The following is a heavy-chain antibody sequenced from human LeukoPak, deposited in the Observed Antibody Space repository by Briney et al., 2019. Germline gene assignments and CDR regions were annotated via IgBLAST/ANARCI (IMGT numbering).Heavy chain of an antibody. J-gene: IGHJ5*02. Sequence: ASVKVSCKASGYTFTSYDINWVRQATGQGLEWMGWMNPNSGNTGYAQKFQGRVTMTRNTSISTAYMELSSLRFEDTAVYYCARGLGYCTNGVCFLSPWFDPWGQGTLVTVSS. CDR2: MNPNSGNT. CDR1: GYTFTSYD. D-gene: IGHD2-8*01. V-gene: IGHV1-8*01. CDR3: ARGLGYCTNGVCFLSPWFDP.